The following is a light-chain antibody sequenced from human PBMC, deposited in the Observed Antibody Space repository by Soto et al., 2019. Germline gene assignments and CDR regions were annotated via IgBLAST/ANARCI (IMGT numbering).Light chain of an antibody. CDR3: QQYRLHST. J-gene: IGKJ3*01. CDR1: QTIRSL. V-gene: IGKV1-5*03. CDR2: HAS. Sequence: EDRVNIACRASQTIRSLLPWYQQKPGKATKHLLYHASTLERWVPPRLSGSGSGKEVSLTISILQPDDFATYYCQQYRLHSTFGPGTKVDL.